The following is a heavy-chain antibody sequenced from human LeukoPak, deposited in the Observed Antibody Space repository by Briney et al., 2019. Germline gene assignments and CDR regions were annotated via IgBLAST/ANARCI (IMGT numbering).Heavy chain of an antibody. Sequence: SDTLSLTCAVYGGSFSGYYWSWIRQPPGKGLEWIGEINHSGSTNYNPSLKSRVTISVDTPKNKSALTLSSVTAADAAVYYCARVGYYYYYYMDVWGKGTTVTVSS. J-gene: IGHJ6*03. V-gene: IGHV4-34*01. CDR3: ARVGYYYYYYMDV. CDR1: GGSFSGYY. CDR2: INHSGST.